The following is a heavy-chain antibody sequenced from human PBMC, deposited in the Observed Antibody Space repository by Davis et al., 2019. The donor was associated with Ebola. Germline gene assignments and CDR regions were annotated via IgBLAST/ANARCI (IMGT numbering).Heavy chain of an antibody. D-gene: IGHD3-10*01. CDR1: GGTFSSYT. Sequence: SVKVSCKASGGTFSSYTISWVRQAPGQGLEWMGRIIPILGIANYAQKFQGRVTITADKSTSTAYMELSSLRSEDTAVYYCARAHNYGSYYYGMDVWGQGTTVTVSS. V-gene: IGHV1-69*02. CDR3: ARAHNYGSYYYGMDV. CDR2: IIPILGIA. J-gene: IGHJ6*02.